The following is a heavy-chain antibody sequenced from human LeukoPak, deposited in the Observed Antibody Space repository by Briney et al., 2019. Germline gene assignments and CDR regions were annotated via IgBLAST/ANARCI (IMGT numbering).Heavy chain of an antibody. Sequence: PGGSLRLSCAASGFTFDDYAMHWVRQAPGKGLEWVSGISWNSGSIGYADSVKGRFTISRDNAKNSLYLQMNSLRAEDTALYYCAKDLEIFGVVIPSRDAFDIWGQGTMVTVSS. CDR3: AKDLEIFGVVIPSRDAFDI. V-gene: IGHV3-9*01. J-gene: IGHJ3*02. D-gene: IGHD3-3*01. CDR2: ISWNSGSI. CDR1: GFTFDDYA.